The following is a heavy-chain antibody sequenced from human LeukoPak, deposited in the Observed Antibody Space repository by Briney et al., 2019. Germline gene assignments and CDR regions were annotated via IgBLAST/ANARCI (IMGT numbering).Heavy chain of an antibody. Sequence: GGSLRLSCTASGFTFTTYGMNWVRQAPGKGLQWVSLISGSGGITYYVDSVKGRFTISRDNSKNTVHLQMSSLRAEDTAIYYCAPDLRGSAWSLDDWGQGTLVTVSS. CDR1: GFTFTTYG. J-gene: IGHJ4*02. CDR3: APDLRGSAWSLDD. V-gene: IGHV3-23*01. D-gene: IGHD6-13*01. CDR2: ISGSGGIT.